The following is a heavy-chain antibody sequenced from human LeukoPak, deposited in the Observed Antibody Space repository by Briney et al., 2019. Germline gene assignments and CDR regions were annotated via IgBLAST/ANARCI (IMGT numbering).Heavy chain of an antibody. J-gene: IGHJ4*02. V-gene: IGHV4-39*07. D-gene: IGHD2-15*01. CDR3: ARAARYCSGGSCWDY. CDR2: IYYSGST. CDR1: GGSISSSSYY. Sequence: SETLSLTCTVSGGSISSSSYYWGWIRQPPGKGLEWIGSIYYSGSTYYNPSLKSRVTISVDTSKNQFSLKLTSVTAADTAIYYCARAARYCSGGSCWDYWGQGTLVTVSS.